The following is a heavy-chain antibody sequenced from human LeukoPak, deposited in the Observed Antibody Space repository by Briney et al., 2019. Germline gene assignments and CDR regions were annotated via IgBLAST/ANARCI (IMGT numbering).Heavy chain of an antibody. Sequence: GGSLRLSCAASGFTFSSYGMHWVRQAPGKGLEWVAVISYDGSNKYYADSVKGRFTISRDNSKNTLYLQMNSLRAEDTAVYYCARAETTVTTGFDPWGQGTLVTVSS. V-gene: IGHV3-30*03. J-gene: IGHJ5*02. CDR3: ARAETTVTTGFDP. D-gene: IGHD4-17*01. CDR1: GFTFSSYG. CDR2: ISYDGSNK.